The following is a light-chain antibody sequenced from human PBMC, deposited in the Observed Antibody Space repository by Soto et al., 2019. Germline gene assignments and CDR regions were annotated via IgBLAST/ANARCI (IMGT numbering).Light chain of an antibody. J-gene: IGKJ4*01. CDR3: QQYDNPLLT. Sequence: DIQMTQSPSSLSASVGDRVTITCQASQDISNYLNWYQQKPGKAPKLLIYDASNLETGVPSRFSGSGSGTDFTFTISSLQPEDIATYYWQQYDNPLLTFGGGTKVEIK. V-gene: IGKV1-33*01. CDR2: DAS. CDR1: QDISNY.